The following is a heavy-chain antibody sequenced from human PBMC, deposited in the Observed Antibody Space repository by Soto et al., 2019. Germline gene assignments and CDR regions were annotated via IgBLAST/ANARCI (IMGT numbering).Heavy chain of an antibody. CDR2: INHSGST. Sequence: PSETLSLTCAVYGGSFSGYYWSCIRQPPGKGLEWIGEINHSGSTNYNPSLKSRVTISVDTSKNQFSLKLSSVTAADTAVYYCARGYQKGIAARQGYYYYYYMDVWGKGTTVTVSS. CDR1: GGSFSGYY. CDR3: ARGYQKGIAARQGYYYYYYMDV. V-gene: IGHV4-34*01. J-gene: IGHJ6*03. D-gene: IGHD6-25*01.